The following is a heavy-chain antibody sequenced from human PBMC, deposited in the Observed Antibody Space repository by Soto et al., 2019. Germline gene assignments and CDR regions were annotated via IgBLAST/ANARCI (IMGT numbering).Heavy chain of an antibody. J-gene: IGHJ4*02. V-gene: IGHV3-23*01. CDR2: ISSSGDSP. CDR1: GFTFSNYA. D-gene: IGHD1-1*01. CDR3: ARNTIPPPHY. Sequence: EVQLLESGGGLVQPGGSLRLSCAASGFTFSNYAMSWVRQAPGKGLEWVSAISSSGDSPYYADSVKGRFTVSRDNSKNTLYLQMTSLRVEDTAIYYCARNTIPPPHYWGQGTLVTVSS.